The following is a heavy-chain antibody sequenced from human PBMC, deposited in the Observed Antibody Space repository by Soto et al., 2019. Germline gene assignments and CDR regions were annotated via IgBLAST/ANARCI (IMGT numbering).Heavy chain of an antibody. Sequence: EVQLVESGGGLVQPGGSLSLSCVASGIPVSSNYMTWVRQPPGKGLEWVSVLHSGGDTYYANSVKGRFTISRHDSTNTLFLQMNSLTAEDTAVYYCARDGPYYYASRMDVWGQGTTVTVSS. V-gene: IGHV3-53*04. D-gene: IGHD3-10*01. CDR1: GIPVSSNY. CDR2: LHSGGDT. CDR3: ARDGPYYYASRMDV. J-gene: IGHJ6*02.